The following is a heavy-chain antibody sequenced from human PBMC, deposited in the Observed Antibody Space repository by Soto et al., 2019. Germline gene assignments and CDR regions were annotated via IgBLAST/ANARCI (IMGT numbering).Heavy chain of an antibody. CDR2: IYYSGSA. CDR1: DASISTDTFY. J-gene: IGHJ4*02. V-gene: IGHV4-31*03. CDR3: ARGEAGVAGRLDY. D-gene: IGHD6-19*01. Sequence: PSETLSLTCTVSDASISTDTFYWIRQLPGEALEWIGYIYYSGSAYYNSSLRSRATLSLDTSKSEFSLTLTSLTAADTAVYYCARGEAGVAGRLDYWGQGTLVTVSS.